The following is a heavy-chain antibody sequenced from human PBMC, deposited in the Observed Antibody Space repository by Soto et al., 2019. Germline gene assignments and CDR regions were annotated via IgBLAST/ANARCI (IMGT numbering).Heavy chain of an antibody. Sequence: QVQLVQSGAEVKKPGSSVKVSCKASGGTFSSYAISWVRQAPGQGLEWMGGIIPIFGTANYAQKFQGRVMITXXEXTXRAYMELSSLRSEDTAVYYCARAETTYPGGYYGMDVWGQGTTVTVSS. CDR3: ARAETTYPGGYYGMDV. D-gene: IGHD2-8*02. J-gene: IGHJ6*02. CDR1: GGTFSSYA. CDR2: IIPIFGTA. V-gene: IGHV1-69*05.